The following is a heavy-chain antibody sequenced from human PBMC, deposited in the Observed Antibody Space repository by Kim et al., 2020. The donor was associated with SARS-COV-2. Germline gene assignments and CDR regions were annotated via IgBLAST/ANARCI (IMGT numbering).Heavy chain of an antibody. J-gene: IGHJ6*02. CDR1: GYTFTSYD. Sequence: ASVKVSCKASGYTFTSYDINWVRQATGQGLEWMGWMNPNSGNTGYAQKFQGRVTMTRNTSISTAYMELSSLRSEDTAVYYCARGVYDFWSGYYNPGTYYYYGMDVWGQGTTVTVSS. CDR3: ARGVYDFWSGYYNPGTYYYYGMDV. D-gene: IGHD3-3*01. V-gene: IGHV1-8*01. CDR2: MNPNSGNT.